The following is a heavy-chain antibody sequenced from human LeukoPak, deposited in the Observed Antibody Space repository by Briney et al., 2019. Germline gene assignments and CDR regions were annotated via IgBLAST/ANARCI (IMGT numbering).Heavy chain of an antibody. CDR2: ISDSGDYT. J-gene: IGHJ5*02. CDR1: GFTFSSYA. D-gene: IGHD3-22*01. Sequence: PGGSPTLSCAGSGFTFSSYAMSWVRQAPGQGLEWVSVISDSGDYTSYADSVRGRFTISRDNSKNTLSLQMNSLRAEDTAVYYCAKRYYYDTSGNPGGLDPWGQGTLVTVSS. CDR3: AKRYYYDTSGNPGGLDP. V-gene: IGHV3-23*01.